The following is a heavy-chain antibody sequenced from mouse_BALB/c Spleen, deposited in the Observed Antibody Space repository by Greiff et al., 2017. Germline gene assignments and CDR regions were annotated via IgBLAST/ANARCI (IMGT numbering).Heavy chain of an antibody. Sequence: VQLKESGAELVKPGASVKLSCTASGFNIKDTYMHWVKQRPEQGLEWIGRIDPANGNTKYDPKFQGKATITADTSSNTAYLQLSSLTSEDTAVYYCAYGVPMDYWGQGTSVTVSS. CDR1: GFNIKDTY. CDR3: AYGVPMDY. D-gene: IGHD1-1*01. J-gene: IGHJ4*01. V-gene: IGHV14-3*02. CDR2: IDPANGNT.